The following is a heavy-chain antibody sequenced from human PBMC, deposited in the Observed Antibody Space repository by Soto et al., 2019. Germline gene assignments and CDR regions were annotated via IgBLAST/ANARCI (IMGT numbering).Heavy chain of an antibody. CDR3: VKRGRNLGAFEF. J-gene: IGHJ3*01. CDR1: GFILNNYA. D-gene: IGHD7-27*01. V-gene: IGHV3-23*01. Sequence: VQLLESGGDLVQPGGSLRLSCVASGFILNNYAVSWVRQAPGKGLEWVSTIGGTDGDSDGVPWYEDSVKGRFTISKDSSANTSFLHMDNLRGEGVALYYCVKRGRNLGAFEFWGQGTTVVVSS. CDR2: IGGTDGDSDGVP.